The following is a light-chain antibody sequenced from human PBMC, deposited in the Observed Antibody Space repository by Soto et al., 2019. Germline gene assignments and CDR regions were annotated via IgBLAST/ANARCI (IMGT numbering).Light chain of an antibody. J-gene: IGLJ2*01. Sequence: SYELTQPPSVSVAPGETARISCGGNNIGSKGIHWYQQKPGQAPVLVIYSDTDLPPVIPERFSGSNSANMATLTISRVEAGDEADYYCQVWDRGSANVFFGGGTKLTFL. CDR2: SDT. V-gene: IGLV3-21*01. CDR3: QVWDRGSANVF. CDR1: NIGSKG.